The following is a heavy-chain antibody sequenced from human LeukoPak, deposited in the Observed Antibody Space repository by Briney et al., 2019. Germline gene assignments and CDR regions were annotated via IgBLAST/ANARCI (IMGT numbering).Heavy chain of an antibody. CDR1: GFTFSIYG. V-gene: IGHV3-30*02. D-gene: IGHD6-6*01. CDR2: IRYDGSNK. J-gene: IGHJ4*02. Sequence: PGGSLRLSCAASGFTFSIYGMHWVRQAPGKGLEWVAFIRYDGSNKYYADSVKGRFTISRDNSKNTLYLQMNSLRAEDTAVYYCAKVLSFGYSSSSGFDYWGQGTLVTVSS. CDR3: AKVLSFGYSSSSGFDY.